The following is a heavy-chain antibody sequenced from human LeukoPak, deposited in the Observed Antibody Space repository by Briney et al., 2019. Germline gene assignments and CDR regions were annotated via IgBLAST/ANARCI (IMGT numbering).Heavy chain of an antibody. Sequence: GASVKVSCKASGYTFTSYGISWVRQAPGQGLEWMGWISAYNGNTDYAQKLQGRVTMTTDTSTSTAYMELRSLRSDDTAVYYCARLGGEGYCSSTSCYDAFDIWGQGTMVTVSS. CDR1: GYTFTSYG. CDR2: ISAYNGNT. J-gene: IGHJ3*02. V-gene: IGHV1-18*01. D-gene: IGHD2-2*01. CDR3: ARLGGEGYCSSTSCYDAFDI.